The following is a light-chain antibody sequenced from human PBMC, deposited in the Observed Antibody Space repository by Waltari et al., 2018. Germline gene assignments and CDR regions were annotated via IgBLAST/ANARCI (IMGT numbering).Light chain of an antibody. J-gene: IGLJ3*02. CDR3: SSHTTRSTWV. CDR1: TYDIGYYDY. V-gene: IGLV2-14*03. Sequence: QSALTQPASVSGSPGQSITISCTGTTYDIGYYDYVSWYQQHLGRAPNFIFYDVRARPSGVSGRFSGSKSGHTASLIISGLQADDEADYYCSSHTTRSTWVFGGGTKLTVL. CDR2: DVR.